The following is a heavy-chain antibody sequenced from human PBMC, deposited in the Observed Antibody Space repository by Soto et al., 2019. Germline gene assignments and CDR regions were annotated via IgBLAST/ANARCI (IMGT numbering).Heavy chain of an antibody. J-gene: IGHJ4*02. D-gene: IGHD2-15*01. Sequence: SETLSLTCTVSGGSISSYYWSWIRQPPGKGLEWIGYIYYSGSTNYNPSLKSRVTISVDTSKNQFSLKLSSVTAADTAVYYCARHSHCSGGSCYSEDYWGQGTLVTVSS. CDR3: ARHSHCSGGSCYSEDY. V-gene: IGHV4-59*08. CDR2: IYYSGST. CDR1: GGSISSYY.